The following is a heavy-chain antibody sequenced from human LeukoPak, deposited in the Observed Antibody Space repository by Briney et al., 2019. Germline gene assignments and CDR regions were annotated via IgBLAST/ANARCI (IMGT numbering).Heavy chain of an antibody. CDR2: INPNSGGT. V-gene: IGHV1-2*02. Sequence: ASVKVSCKASGYTFNGYYMHWVRQAPGQGLEWIGWINPNSGGTNYAQKFQCRVTMTRDTSISTAYMELSRLRSDDTAVYYCARDRLVVVPAAIRGYYMDVWGKGTTVTVSS. J-gene: IGHJ6*03. CDR3: ARDRLVVVPAAIRGYYMDV. CDR1: GYTFNGYY. D-gene: IGHD2-2*02.